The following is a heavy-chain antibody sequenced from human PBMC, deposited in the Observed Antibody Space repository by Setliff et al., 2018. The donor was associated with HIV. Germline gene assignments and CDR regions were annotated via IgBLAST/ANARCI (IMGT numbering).Heavy chain of an antibody. CDR2: IYASGKT. D-gene: IGHD3-16*01. CDR3: VRERRWLQEYYYYMDV. J-gene: IGHJ6*04. V-gene: IGHV4-4*07. CDR1: GDSLNTYY. Sequence: SETLSLTCNVSGDSLNTYYWSWIRQSGGKGLEWIGRIYASGKTTFNPSLKSRVTMSVGKSKSQFSLRLRSVTAADTAVYYCVRERRWLQEYYYYMDVWGNGTTVTVSS.